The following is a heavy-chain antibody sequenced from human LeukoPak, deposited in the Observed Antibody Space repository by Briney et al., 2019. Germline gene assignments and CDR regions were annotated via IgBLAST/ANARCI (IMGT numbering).Heavy chain of an antibody. CDR2: IYYSGST. Sequence: KSSETLSLTCTVSGGSISSYYWSWTRQPPGKGLEWIGYIYYSGSTNYNPSLKSRVTISVDTSKNQFSLKLSSVTAADTAVYYCARDRHYYDSSGYYRSNYYYYGMDVWGQGTTVTVSS. CDR1: GGSISSYY. CDR3: ARDRHYYDSSGYYRSNYYYYGMDV. D-gene: IGHD3-22*01. J-gene: IGHJ6*02. V-gene: IGHV4-59*01.